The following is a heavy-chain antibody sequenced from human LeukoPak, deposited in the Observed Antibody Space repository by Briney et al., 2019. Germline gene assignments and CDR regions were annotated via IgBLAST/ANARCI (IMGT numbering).Heavy chain of an antibody. J-gene: IGHJ4*02. V-gene: IGHV1-18*01. CDR1: GGTFSSYG. CDR3: ARVLDYYDSSGYYRLKYFDY. Sequence: ASVKVSCKASGGTFSSYGISWVRQAPGQGLEWMGWISAYNGNTNYAQKVQGRVTMTTDTSTRTAYMELRSLRSDDTAVYYCARVLDYYDSSGYYRLKYFDYWGQGTLVTVSS. CDR2: ISAYNGNT. D-gene: IGHD3-22*01.